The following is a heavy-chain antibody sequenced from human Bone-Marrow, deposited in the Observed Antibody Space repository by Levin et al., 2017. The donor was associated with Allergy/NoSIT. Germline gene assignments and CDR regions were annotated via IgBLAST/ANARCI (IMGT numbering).Heavy chain of an antibody. V-gene: IGHV3-23*01. CDR2: ISGSGGST. J-gene: IGHJ6*02. Sequence: QAGGSLRLSCAASGFTFSSYAMSWVRQAPGKGLEWVSAISGSGGSTYYADSVKGRFTISRDNSKNTLYLQMNSLRAEDTAVYYCAKDSSSIAARRTLYYYYYGMDVWGQGTTVTVSS. CDR1: GFTFSSYA. D-gene: IGHD6-6*01. CDR3: AKDSSSIAARRTLYYYYYGMDV.